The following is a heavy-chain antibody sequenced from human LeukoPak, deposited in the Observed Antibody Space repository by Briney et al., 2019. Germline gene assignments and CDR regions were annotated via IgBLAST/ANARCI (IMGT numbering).Heavy chain of an antibody. CDR2: ISYDGSNK. V-gene: IGHV3-30-3*01. Sequence: GRSLRLSCAASGFTFSSYAMHWVRQAPGKGLEWVAVISYDGSNKYYADSVKGRFTISRDNSKNTLYLQMNSLRAEDTAVYYSARDSMMATINWYFDLWGRGTLVTVSS. D-gene: IGHD5-24*01. CDR3: ARDSMMATINWYFDL. J-gene: IGHJ2*01. CDR1: GFTFSSYA.